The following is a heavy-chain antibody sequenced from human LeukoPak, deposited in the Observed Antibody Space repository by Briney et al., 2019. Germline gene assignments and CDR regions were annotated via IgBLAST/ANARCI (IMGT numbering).Heavy chain of an antibody. J-gene: IGHJ3*02. CDR1: GGSISSYY. V-gene: IGHV4-59*08. CDR2: IYYSGST. CDR3: ARPDSSGYYAGPAFDI. Sequence: SETLSLTCTVSGGSISSYYWSWIRQPPGKGLEWIGYIYYSGSTNYNPSLKSRVTISVDTSKNQFSLKLSSVTAADTAVYYCARPDSSGYYAGPAFDIWGQGTMVAVSS. D-gene: IGHD3-22*01.